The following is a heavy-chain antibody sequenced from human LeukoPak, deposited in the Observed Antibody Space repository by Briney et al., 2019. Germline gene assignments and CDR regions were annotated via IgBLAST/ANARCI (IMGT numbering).Heavy chain of an antibody. V-gene: IGHV3-64D*09. CDR1: GFTFSSYA. CDR2: ISSSGGST. J-gene: IGHJ4*02. CDR3: VKERSGGFFDY. Sequence: PGGALRLSCSASGFTFSSYAMHWVRQAPGEGLEYVSAISSSGGSTYYADLVKGRFTISRDNSKNTLYLQMSSLRPEATAVYFCVKERSGGFFDYWGQGTLVTVSS. D-gene: IGHD1-26*01.